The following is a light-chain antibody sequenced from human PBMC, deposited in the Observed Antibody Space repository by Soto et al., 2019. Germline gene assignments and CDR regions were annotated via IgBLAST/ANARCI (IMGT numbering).Light chain of an antibody. CDR3: ASYTGSTTPWV. Sequence: QSALTQPASVSGSPGQSITVSCTGTASDIGSYDYVSWYQHHPGKAPKLLIYEVTNRPSGVSNRFSGSKSDYTASLTISRLPAEDEGHYYCASYTGSTTPWVFGGGTKLTVL. V-gene: IGLV2-14*01. CDR1: ASDIGSYDY. CDR2: EVT. J-gene: IGLJ3*02.